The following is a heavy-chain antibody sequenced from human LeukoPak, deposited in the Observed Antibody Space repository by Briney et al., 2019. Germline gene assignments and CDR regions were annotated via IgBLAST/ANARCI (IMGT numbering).Heavy chain of an antibody. CDR3: ASWSYYYDSSGYYDYFDY. D-gene: IGHD3-22*01. V-gene: IGHV3-21*01. CDR1: GFTFSSYS. Sequence: GGSLRLSCAASGFTFSSYSMNWVRQAPGKELEWVSSISSGSSYIYYADSVKGRFTISRDNAKNSLYLQMNSLRAEDTAVYYCASWSYYYDSSGYYDYFDYWGQGTLVTVSS. CDR2: ISSGSSYI. J-gene: IGHJ4*02.